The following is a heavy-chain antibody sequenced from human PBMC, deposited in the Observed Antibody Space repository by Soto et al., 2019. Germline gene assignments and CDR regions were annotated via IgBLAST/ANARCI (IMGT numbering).Heavy chain of an antibody. Sequence: LETQSLTYSVSGGYVIDKTGYWSWMRQPPGKRLEWIGYVYYSGTTNYNPSLKSRVTISVDLSKNRFSLRLSSVTTADTALYYCARTTAVPNTLRSRYFFDYWGQGTLVTVSS. D-gene: IGHD4-17*01. CDR3: ARTTAVPNTLRSRYFFDY. CDR2: VYYSGTT. V-gene: IGHV4-61*01. J-gene: IGHJ4*02. CDR1: GGYVIDKTGY.